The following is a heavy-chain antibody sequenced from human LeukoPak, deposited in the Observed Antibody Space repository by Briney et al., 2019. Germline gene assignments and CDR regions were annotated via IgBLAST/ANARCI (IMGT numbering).Heavy chain of an antibody. CDR2: INPSSGGT. CDR3: ARDFVAAAGTFWFDP. V-gene: IGHV1-2*02. D-gene: IGHD6-13*01. J-gene: IGHJ5*02. CDR1: GYTFTGYY. Sequence: ASVKFSCKASGYTFTGYYMHWVRQAPGQGLAWMGWINPSSGGTNYAQKFQGRVTMTRDTSISTAYMELSRLRSDDTAVYYCARDFVAAAGTFWFDPWGQGTLVTVSS.